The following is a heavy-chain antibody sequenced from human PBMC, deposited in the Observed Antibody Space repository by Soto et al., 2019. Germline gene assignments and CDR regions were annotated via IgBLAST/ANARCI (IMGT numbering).Heavy chain of an antibody. J-gene: IGHJ3*02. CDR1: GFTFSSCA. Sequence: EVQVLESGGGLVQPGGSLRLSCAASGFTFSSCAMSWVRQAPGKGLEWVSTTSGSGVYTYYTNSVKGRFTISRDNSKNTLYLQMNSLVAEDTAIYYCAKSGGDYGPPDAFDIWGQGAMVTVSS. CDR2: TSGSGVYT. CDR3: AKSGGDYGPPDAFDI. V-gene: IGHV3-23*01. D-gene: IGHD4-17*01.